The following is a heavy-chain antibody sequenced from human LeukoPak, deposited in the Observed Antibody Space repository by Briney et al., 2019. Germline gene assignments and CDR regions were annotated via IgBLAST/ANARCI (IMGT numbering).Heavy chain of an antibody. CDR1: GYTFTSYD. D-gene: IGHD2-2*03. J-gene: IGHJ4*02. CDR2: MNPSGGST. CDR3: TRDLGIVPPPGEEFDY. Sequence: ASVKVSCKAAGYTFTSYDMQWVGEAAGQGREWRGGMNPSGGSTSYAQKFQGRVTMTRDTSTSTVYMELSSLRSEDTAVYYCTRDLGIVPPPGEEFDYWGQGTLVTVSS. V-gene: IGHV1-46*01.